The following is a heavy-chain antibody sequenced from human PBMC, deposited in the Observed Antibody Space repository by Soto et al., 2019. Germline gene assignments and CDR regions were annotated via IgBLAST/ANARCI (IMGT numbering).Heavy chain of an antibody. J-gene: IGHJ4*02. CDR1: GFTFSSYA. CDR3: AKDRMPIWVSYFDY. Sequence: EVQLLESGGGLVQPGGSLRLSCAASGFTFSSYAMSWVRQAPGKGLEWVSAISGSGGSTYYADSVKGRFTISRDSSKNTLYLQMNTLRAEDTAVYYCAKDRMPIWVSYFDYWGQGTLVTVSS. CDR2: ISGSGGST. V-gene: IGHV3-23*01. D-gene: IGHD2-2*01.